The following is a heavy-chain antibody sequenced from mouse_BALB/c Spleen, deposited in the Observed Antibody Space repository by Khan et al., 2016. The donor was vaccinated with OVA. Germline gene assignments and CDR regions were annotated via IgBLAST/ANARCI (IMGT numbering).Heavy chain of an antibody. CDR1: GYTFTNYG. CDR3: ARYRHDDYFDY. CDR2: INIYTGEP. D-gene: IGHD2-14*01. J-gene: IGHJ2*01. Sequence: QIQLVQSGPELKKPGETVKISCKTSGYTFTNYGMNWVKQAPGKGLKWMGWINIYTGEPAYSDDFKGRFAFSLETSARTAYLQINSLKNEDTATYFCARYRHDDYFDYWGQGTTLTVSS. V-gene: IGHV9-3-1*01.